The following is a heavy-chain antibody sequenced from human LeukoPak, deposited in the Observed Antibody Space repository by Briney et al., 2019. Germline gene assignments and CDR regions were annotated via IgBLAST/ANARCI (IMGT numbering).Heavy chain of an antibody. J-gene: IGHJ2*01. CDR2: MNADGRTI. V-gene: IGHV3-74*01. D-gene: IGHD1-7*01. CDR1: GFTFSSSW. CDR3: ARAGNYYFDL. Sequence: GGSLRLSCAASGFTFSSSWMHWVRQGPGKGLVWVARMNADGRTINYADSVKGRFAISRDNAKITLYLQMNSLRTEDAAVYYCARAGNYYFDLWGRGTQVTVSS.